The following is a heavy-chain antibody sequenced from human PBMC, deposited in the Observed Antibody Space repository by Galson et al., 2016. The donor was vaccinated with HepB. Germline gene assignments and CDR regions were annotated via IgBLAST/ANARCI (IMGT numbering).Heavy chain of an antibody. CDR3: AGEGSSGWFRNYYSDY. Sequence: SLRLSCAVSGFPLSSYNINWVRQAPGKGLEWVSYISSSRSPIYYADSVKGRFIISRDDAKNSVYPQMNRLRDQDTAVYYCAGEGSSGWFRNYYSDYWGQGTLVNVSS. J-gene: IGHJ4*02. D-gene: IGHD6-19*01. CDR2: ISSSRSPI. CDR1: GFPLSSYN. V-gene: IGHV3-48*02.